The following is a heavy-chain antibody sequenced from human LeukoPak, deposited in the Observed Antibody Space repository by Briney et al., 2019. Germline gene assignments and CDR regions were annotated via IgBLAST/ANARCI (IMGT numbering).Heavy chain of an antibody. CDR1: GGTFSTYS. J-gene: IGHJ6*03. CDR3: ARGSGYYYYMDV. V-gene: IGHV1-69*13. Sequence: AASVTVSCKASGGTFSTYSISWVRQAPGQGLEWMGGIIPIFGTANYAQNFQGRVTITADESTSTAYMELSSLRSEDMAVYYCARGSGYYYYMDVWGKGTTVTISS. CDR2: IIPIFGTA.